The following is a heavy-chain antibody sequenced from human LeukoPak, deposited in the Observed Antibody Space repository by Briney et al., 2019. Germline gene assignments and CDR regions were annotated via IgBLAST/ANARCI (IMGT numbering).Heavy chain of an antibody. CDR2: IYSGGST. Sequence: PGGSLRLSCAASGFTVSSNYMSWVRQAPGKGLEWVSVIYSGGSTYYADSVKGRFTISRDNSKNTLSLQMNSLRAGDTAVYYCARDPGLMDVRGAFDIWGQGTMVTVSS. J-gene: IGHJ3*02. V-gene: IGHV3-53*01. CDR3: ARDPGLMDVRGAFDI. D-gene: IGHD2-8*01. CDR1: GFTVSSNY.